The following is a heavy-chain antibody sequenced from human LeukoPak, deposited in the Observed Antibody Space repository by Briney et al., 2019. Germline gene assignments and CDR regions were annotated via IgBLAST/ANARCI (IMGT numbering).Heavy chain of an antibody. D-gene: IGHD3-10*01. V-gene: IGHV1-8*01. Sequence: ASVKVSCKASGYTFTSYDMNWVRQATGQGVEWMGWMNPNSGNTGYAQKFQGRVTMTRNTSISTAYMELSSLRSEDTAVYYCATEFYGSGSYYNSPWGQGTLVTVSS. CDR3: ATEFYGSGSYYNSP. CDR1: GYTFTSYD. CDR2: MNPNSGNT. J-gene: IGHJ5*02.